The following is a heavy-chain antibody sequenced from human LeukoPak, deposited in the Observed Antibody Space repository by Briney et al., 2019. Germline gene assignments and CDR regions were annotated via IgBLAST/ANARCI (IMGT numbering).Heavy chain of an antibody. CDR2: ISWNSGSI. J-gene: IGHJ2*01. Sequence: GRSLRLSCAASGFTFVDYAMHWVRPAPGKGLEWVSGISWNSGSIGYADSVKGRFTISRDNTKNSLYLQMNSLRDEDTALYYCAKTADIVIVPAAMDWYFDLWGRGTLVTVSS. CDR3: AKTADIVIVPAAMDWYFDL. CDR1: GFTFVDYA. V-gene: IGHV3-9*01. D-gene: IGHD2-2*01.